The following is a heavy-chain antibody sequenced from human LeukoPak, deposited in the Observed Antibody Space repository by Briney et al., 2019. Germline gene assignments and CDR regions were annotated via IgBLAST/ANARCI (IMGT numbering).Heavy chain of an antibody. CDR2: INAYNGNT. CDR3: ARDLAARPSLGIDY. V-gene: IGHV1-18*01. J-gene: IGHJ4*02. Sequence: ASVKVSCKASAYTFTSYGISWVRQAPGQGLEWIGWINAYNGNTNYAQKFQGRVNMTTDTSTSTAYMELRSLRSDDTAVYYCARDLAARPSLGIDYWGQGTLVTVSS. CDR1: AYTFTSYG. D-gene: IGHD6-6*01.